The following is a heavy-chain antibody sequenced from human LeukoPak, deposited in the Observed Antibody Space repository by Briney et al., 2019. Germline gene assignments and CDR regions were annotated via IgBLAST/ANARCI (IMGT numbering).Heavy chain of an antibody. CDR3: VKDSRAYDILTGYYTN. Sequence: GGSLRLSCSASGFTSGSYAMHWVRQAPGKGLEYVSAISSNGGSTYYADSVKGRFTISRDNSKNTLYLQMSSLRAEDTAVYYCVKDSRAYDILTGYYTNWGQGTLVTVSS. J-gene: IGHJ4*02. CDR2: ISSNGGST. CDR1: GFTSGSYA. D-gene: IGHD3-9*01. V-gene: IGHV3-64D*06.